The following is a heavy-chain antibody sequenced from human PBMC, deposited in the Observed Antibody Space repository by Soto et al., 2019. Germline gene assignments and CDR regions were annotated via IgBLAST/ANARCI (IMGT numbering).Heavy chain of an antibody. CDR3: ARRWGTYFDF. CDR1: GGSISSGDYC. CDR2: IYYSGST. V-gene: IGHV4-61*08. J-gene: IGHJ4*02. D-gene: IGHD7-27*01. Sequence: SETLSLTCTVSGGSISSGDYCWIWIRQPPGKGLEWIGYIYYSGSTDYDPSLKSRVTISVDTSKNQFSLKLSSVTAADTAVYYCARRWGTYFDFWGQGTLVTVSS.